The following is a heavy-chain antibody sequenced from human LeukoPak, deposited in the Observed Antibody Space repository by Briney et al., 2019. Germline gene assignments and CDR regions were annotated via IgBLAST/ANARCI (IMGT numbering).Heavy chain of an antibody. CDR1: GGSISSYY. J-gene: IGHJ5*02. CDR2: IYYSGST. Sequence: NTSETLSLTCTVSGGSISSYYWSWIRQPPGKGLEWIGYIYYSGSTNYNPSLKSRVTISVDTSKDQFSLKVSSVTAADTAVYYCARSEWELRDWFDPWGQGTLVTVSS. V-gene: IGHV4-59*01. CDR3: ARSEWELRDWFDP. D-gene: IGHD1-26*01.